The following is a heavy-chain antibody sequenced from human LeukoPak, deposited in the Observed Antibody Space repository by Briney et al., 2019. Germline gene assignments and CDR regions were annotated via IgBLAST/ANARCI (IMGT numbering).Heavy chain of an antibody. CDR2: ISWNSGSI. J-gene: IGHJ5*02. Sequence: GGSLRLSCAASGFTSDDYAMDCVRQAPGGGLGWVSGISWNSGSISYTDSVKGRFTISRDNAKNSLYLQMNSLRDDDMALYYCARGNSGSYSQDWFDPWGQGTLVTVSS. CDR1: GFTSDDYA. D-gene: IGHD1-26*01. CDR3: ARGNSGSYSQDWFDP. V-gene: IGHV3-9*02.